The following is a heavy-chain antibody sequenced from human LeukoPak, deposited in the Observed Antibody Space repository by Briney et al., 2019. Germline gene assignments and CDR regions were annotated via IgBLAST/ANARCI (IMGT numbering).Heavy chain of an antibody. CDR3: ARTRRYSSGWYVDP. Sequence: SETLSLTCAVSGDSVSTYSWSWIRQPPGKGLEWIGYIYYSGSTNYNPSLKSRVTISVDTSKNQFSLKLSSVTAADTAVYYCARTRRYSSGWYVDPWGQGTLVTVSS. CDR2: IYYSGST. J-gene: IGHJ5*02. V-gene: IGHV4-59*08. D-gene: IGHD6-19*01. CDR1: GDSVSTYS.